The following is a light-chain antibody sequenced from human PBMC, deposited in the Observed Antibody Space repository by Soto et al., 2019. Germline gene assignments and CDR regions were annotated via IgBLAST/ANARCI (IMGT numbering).Light chain of an antibody. V-gene: IGKV4-1*01. J-gene: IGKJ1*01. Sequence: DIVMTQSPDSLAVSLGERATINFKDSHSVLYSSNNKNYLAWYQQKPGQPPKLLIYWASTRESGVPDRFSGSGSGTDFTLTISSLQAEDVAVYYCQQYYSTPWTFGQGTKVDIK. CDR3: QQYYSTPWT. CDR1: HSVLYSSNNKNY. CDR2: WAS.